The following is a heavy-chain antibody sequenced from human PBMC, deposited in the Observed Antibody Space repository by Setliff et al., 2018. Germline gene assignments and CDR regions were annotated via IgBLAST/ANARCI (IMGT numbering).Heavy chain of an antibody. V-gene: IGHV4-59*01. CDR1: GGSIGSSF. D-gene: IGHD3-22*01. Sequence: KASETLSLTCTVSGGSIGSSFWNWIRQSPGKGLEWIGYKSNRGDTNSNPSLRSRLTMSVDTSKSQFSLNQTSVTAADTAVYFCARAVDSSGYFPYWYFDLWGRGALVTVSS. CDR3: ARAVDSSGYFPYWYFDL. CDR2: KSNRGDT. J-gene: IGHJ2*01.